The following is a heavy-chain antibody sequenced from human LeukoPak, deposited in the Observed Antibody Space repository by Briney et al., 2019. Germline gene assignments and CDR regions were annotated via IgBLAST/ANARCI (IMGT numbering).Heavy chain of an antibody. V-gene: IGHV4-4*07. J-gene: IGHJ4*02. CDR2: IYSSGST. CDR1: GGSFSSYY. D-gene: IGHD6-25*01. Sequence: SETLSLTCTVSGGSFSSYYWSWIRQPAGKGLEWIGRIYSSGSTNYNPSLKSRVTMSVDTSKNQFSLRLSSVTAADTAVYYWARDRPADSGSAWDRLGDWGQGTLVTVSS. CDR3: ARDRPADSGSAWDRLGD.